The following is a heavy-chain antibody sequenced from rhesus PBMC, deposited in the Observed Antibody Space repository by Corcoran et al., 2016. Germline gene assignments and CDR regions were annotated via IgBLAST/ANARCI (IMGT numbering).Heavy chain of an antibody. CDR1: GGSISSNY. Sequence: QVQLQESGPGVVKPSETLSLTCAVSGGSISSNYWSWIRQPPGKGLEWIGYNYGSSGSTYYNPSLKSRVTISTDTSKNQFSLKLSSVTAADTAVYYCASGGYYEDDYGYYLRGYFEFWGQGALVTVSS. D-gene: IGHD3-9*01. V-gene: IGHV4-160*01. J-gene: IGHJ1*01. CDR2: NYGSSGST. CDR3: ASGGYYEDDYGYYLRGYFEF.